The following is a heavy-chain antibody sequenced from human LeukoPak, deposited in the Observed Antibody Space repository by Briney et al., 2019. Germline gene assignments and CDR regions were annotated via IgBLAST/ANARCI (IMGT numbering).Heavy chain of an antibody. CDR1: GGSISSSNW. D-gene: IGHD2-15*01. V-gene: IGHV4-4*02. Sequence: PSGTLSLTCAVFGGSISSSNWWSWVRQPPGKGLEWIGEIYHSGSTNYNPSLKSRVTISVDKSKNQFSLKLSSVTAADTAVYYCARGLWVAEDYGMDVWGQGTTVTVSS. CDR3: ARGLWVAEDYGMDV. CDR2: IYHSGST. J-gene: IGHJ6*02.